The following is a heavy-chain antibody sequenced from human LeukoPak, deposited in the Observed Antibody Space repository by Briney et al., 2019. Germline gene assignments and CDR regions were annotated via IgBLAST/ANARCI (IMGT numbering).Heavy chain of an antibody. D-gene: IGHD3-3*01. Sequence: GGSLRLSCAASGFTVGYNYMTWVRQAPGRGLEWVAAIYNSGSTYYADSVKGRFTISRDNSKNTLYLQMNSLRAEDTAVYYCARESSIFGAFDIWGQGTMVTVSS. CDR3: ARESSIFGAFDI. J-gene: IGHJ3*02. CDR1: GFTVGYNY. V-gene: IGHV3-53*01. CDR2: IYNSGST.